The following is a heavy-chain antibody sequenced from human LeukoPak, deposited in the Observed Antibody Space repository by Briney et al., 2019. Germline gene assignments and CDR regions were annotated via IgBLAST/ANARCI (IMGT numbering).Heavy chain of an antibody. Sequence: GGSLRLSCAASGFTFSDYAMNWVRQAPGKGLEWVAVIWYGGSNKYYADSVKGRFTISRDNSKNTLYLQMNSLRAEDTAVYYCANQRFLEEPLGYWGQGTLVTVSS. CDR3: ANQRFLEEPLGY. V-gene: IGHV3-33*08. CDR2: IWYGGSNK. CDR1: GFTFSDYA. J-gene: IGHJ4*02. D-gene: IGHD3-3*01.